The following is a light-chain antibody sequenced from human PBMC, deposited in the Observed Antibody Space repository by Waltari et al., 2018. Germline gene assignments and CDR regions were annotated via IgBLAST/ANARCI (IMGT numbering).Light chain of an antibody. V-gene: IGLV2-14*03. Sequence: QSALTQPASVSGSPGQSITISCTGTSSDVGVYNYVPWYQQHPGKVPKLMIYEVRKRPSGFSKRFSGSKSGNTASLTFSGLQAEDEADYYCSSFTKSSTFVFCGGTKVTVL. CDR3: SSFTKSSTFV. J-gene: IGLJ3*02. CDR2: EVR. CDR1: SSDVGVYNY.